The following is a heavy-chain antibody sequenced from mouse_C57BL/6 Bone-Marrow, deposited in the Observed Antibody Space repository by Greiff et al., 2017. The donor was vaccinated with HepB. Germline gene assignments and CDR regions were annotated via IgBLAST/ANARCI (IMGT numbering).Heavy chain of an antibody. CDR1: EYEFPSHD. V-gene: IGHV5-2*01. CDR3: ARHGRYSNSAWFAY. J-gene: IGHJ3*01. Sequence: EVMLVESGGGLVQPGESLKLSCESNEYEFPSHDMSWVRKTPEKRLELVAAINSDGGSTYYPDTMERRFIISGDNTKKTLYLQMSSLRSEDTALYYCARHGRYSNSAWFAYWGQGTLVTVSA. CDR2: INSDGGST. D-gene: IGHD2-5*01.